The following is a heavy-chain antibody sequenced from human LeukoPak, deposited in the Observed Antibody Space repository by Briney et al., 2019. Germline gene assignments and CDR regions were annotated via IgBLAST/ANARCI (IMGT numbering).Heavy chain of an antibody. V-gene: IGHV1-18*01. CDR1: GYTFTSYG. CDR2: ISAYNGNT. Sequence: ASVKVSCKASGYTFTSYGISWVRQAPGQGLEWMGWISAYNGNTNYAQKLQGRVTMTTDTSTSTAHMELRSLRSDDTAVYYCARVRYDSSGYGDYWGQGTLVTVSS. CDR3: ARVRYDSSGYGDY. J-gene: IGHJ4*02. D-gene: IGHD3-22*01.